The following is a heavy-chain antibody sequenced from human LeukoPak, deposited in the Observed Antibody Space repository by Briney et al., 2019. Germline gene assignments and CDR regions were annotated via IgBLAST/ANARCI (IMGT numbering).Heavy chain of an antibody. CDR1: GFTFSNYA. CDR3: VKAVVTAAGKYYYDN. D-gene: IGHD4-23*01. CDR2: ISSNGDDT. J-gene: IGHJ4*02. V-gene: IGHV3-64D*06. Sequence: PGGSLRLSCSASGFTFSNYAMHWVRQAPGKGLEYVSAISSNGDDTFYADSVKGRFTISRDNSKNTLYLQMNDLRPEDTAVYYCVKAVVTAAGKYYYDNRGQGTLVTVSS.